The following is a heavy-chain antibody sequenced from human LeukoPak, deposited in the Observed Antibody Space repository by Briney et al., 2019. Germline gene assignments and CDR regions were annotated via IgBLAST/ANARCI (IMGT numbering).Heavy chain of an antibody. CDR2: ISYDGSNK. CDR1: GFTFSSYG. CDR3: AKDFISGSYYYGMDG. D-gene: IGHD1-26*01. J-gene: IGHJ6*02. V-gene: IGHV3-30*18. Sequence: GGSLRLSCAASGFTFSSYGMHWVRQAPGKGLEWVAFISYDGSNKYYADSVKGRFTISRDNSKNTLYLQMNSLRAEDTAVYYCAKDFISGSYYYGMDGGGQGSTVTVS.